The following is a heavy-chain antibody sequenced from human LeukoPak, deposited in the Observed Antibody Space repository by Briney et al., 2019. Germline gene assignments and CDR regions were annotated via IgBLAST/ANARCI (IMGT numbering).Heavy chain of an antibody. CDR2: ISAYNGNT. J-gene: IGHJ5*02. D-gene: IGHD6-6*01. Sequence: GASVKVSCKASGYTFTGYYMHWVRQAPGQGLEWMGWISAYNGNTNYAQKLQGRVTMTTDTSTSTAYMELRSLRSDDTAVYYCARDRRFTAARRTEYNWFDPWGQGTLVTVSS. CDR3: ARDRRFTAARRTEYNWFDP. CDR1: GYTFTGYY. V-gene: IGHV1-18*04.